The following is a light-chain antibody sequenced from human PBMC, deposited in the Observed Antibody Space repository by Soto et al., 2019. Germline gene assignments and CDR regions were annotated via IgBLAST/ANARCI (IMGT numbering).Light chain of an antibody. V-gene: IGLV7-43*01. CDR2: DTN. J-gene: IGLJ1*01. CDR1: SGAVTSGSF. CDR3: LLYDGGIYV. Sequence: QAVVTQEPSLTVSPGGTVTLTCASSSGAVTSGSFPTWFQQKPGQTPRPLIYDTNNRHSWSPARFSGSLLGGQAALTLSGAQPEDEAEYYCLLYDGGIYVVGAGTKVTVL.